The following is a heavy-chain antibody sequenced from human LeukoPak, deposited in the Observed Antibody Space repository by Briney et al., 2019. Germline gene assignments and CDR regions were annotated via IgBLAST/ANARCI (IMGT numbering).Heavy chain of an antibody. CDR3: ARTVATTLWAFDF. V-gene: IGHV5-51*01. J-gene: IGHJ4*02. D-gene: IGHD3/OR15-3a*01. CDR1: GYTFTRHW. Sequence: GESLKISCRGIGYTFTRHWIGWVRQMPGKGLEWMGIIYPGDSDTRYSPSFQGQVTISADKSSNPAYLQWTSLKASDTAIYYCARTVATTLWAFDFWGQGTLVTVSS. CDR2: IYPGDSDT.